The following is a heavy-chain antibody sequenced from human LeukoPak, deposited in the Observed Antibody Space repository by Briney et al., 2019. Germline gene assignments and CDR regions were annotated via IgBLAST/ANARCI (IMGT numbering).Heavy chain of an antibody. V-gene: IGHV3-7*01. CDR3: ARDRTNDYGNNVGAFDI. J-gene: IGHJ3*02. CDR2: IKPDGSEK. D-gene: IGHD4-11*01. CDR1: GFSLSNDW. Sequence: TGGSLRLSCAASGFSLSNDWMSWVRQAPGQGLEWVANIKPDGSEKYYMDSLKGRFTISRDNAKNSLYLQMNSLRAEDTAVYFCARDRTNDYGNNVGAFDIWGQGTMLTVSS.